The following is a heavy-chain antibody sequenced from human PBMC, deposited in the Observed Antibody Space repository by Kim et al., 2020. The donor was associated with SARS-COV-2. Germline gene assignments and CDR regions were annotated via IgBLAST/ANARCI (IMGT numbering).Heavy chain of an antibody. Sequence: SLKGRFTISRDNSKNTLYLQMSSLRAEDTAVYYCVTCPRRDGYNFGYYFEYWGQGILVTVSS. J-gene: IGHJ4*02. CDR3: VTCPRRDGYNFGYYFEY. V-gene: IGHV3-64D*09. D-gene: IGHD5-12*01.